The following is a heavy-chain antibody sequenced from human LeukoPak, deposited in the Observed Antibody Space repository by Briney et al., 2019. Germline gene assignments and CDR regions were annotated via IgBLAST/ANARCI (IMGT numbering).Heavy chain of an antibody. CDR1: GGSISSYY. Sequence: PSETLSLTCTVSGGSISSYYWSRIRQPPGKGLEWIGYIYYSGSTNYNPSLKSRVTISVDTSKNQFSLKLSSVTAADTAVYYCARGSDIVVVPAAILGDGFDPWGQGTLVTVSS. J-gene: IGHJ5*02. CDR2: IYYSGST. V-gene: IGHV4-59*01. CDR3: ARGSDIVVVPAAILGDGFDP. D-gene: IGHD2-2*01.